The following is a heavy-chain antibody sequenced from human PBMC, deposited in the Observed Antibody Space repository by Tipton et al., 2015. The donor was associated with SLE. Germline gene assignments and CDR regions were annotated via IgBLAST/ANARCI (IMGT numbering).Heavy chain of an antibody. CDR3: ARGGRRLWFDVFDL. V-gene: IGHV3-30*02. Sequence: SLRLSCAASGFTFSSYGMHWVRQAPGKGLEWVAFIRFDGSNKYSADSVKGRFTISRDNSKDTLYLQMNSLRPEDTAIYYCARGGRRLWFDVFDLGGQGTMVTASS. CDR2: IRFDGSNK. CDR1: GFTFSSYG. J-gene: IGHJ3*01. D-gene: IGHD5-18*01.